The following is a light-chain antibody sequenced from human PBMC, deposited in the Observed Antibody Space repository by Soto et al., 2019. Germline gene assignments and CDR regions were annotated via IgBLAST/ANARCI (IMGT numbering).Light chain of an antibody. CDR3: HQYNNWPLIT. J-gene: IGKJ5*01. Sequence: EIVMTQSPAILSVSPGERATLSCRTSQSIKNNLAWYQLKPGQAPRRLIYGASTRATGIPARFSGSGSGTEFTLTISSLQSEDFAVYYCHQYNNWPLITFGQGTRLDIK. V-gene: IGKV3-15*01. CDR2: GAS. CDR1: QSIKNN.